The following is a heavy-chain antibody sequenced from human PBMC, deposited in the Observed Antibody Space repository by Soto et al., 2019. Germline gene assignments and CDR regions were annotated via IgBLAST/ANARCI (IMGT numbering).Heavy chain of an antibody. J-gene: IGHJ6*02. CDR1: GFTFNNYA. D-gene: IGHD6-13*01. V-gene: IGHV3-23*01. Sequence: GGSLRLSCAASGFTFNNYAMSWVRQAPGKGLEWVSSISGSGGSTYYADSVKGRFTISRDNSKNTLYLQMNSLRAEDTAVYYCAKVQSGSSPLNYSGMDVWGQGTTVTVSS. CDR2: ISGSGGST. CDR3: AKVQSGSSPLNYSGMDV.